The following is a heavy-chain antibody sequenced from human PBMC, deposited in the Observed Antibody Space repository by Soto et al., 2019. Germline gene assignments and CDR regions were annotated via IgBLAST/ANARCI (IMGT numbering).Heavy chain of an antibody. CDR2: INHSGST. V-gene: IGHV4-34*01. Sequence: PSETLSLTCAVYGGSFSGYCWSWIRQPPGKGLEWIGEINHSGSTNYNPSLKSRVTISVDTSKNQFSLKLSSVTAADTAVYYCARFQDVRFGELSVFDVWGQGSLDTGSS. D-gene: IGHD3-10*01. CDR1: GGSFSGYC. CDR3: ARFQDVRFGELSVFDV. J-gene: IGHJ5*02.